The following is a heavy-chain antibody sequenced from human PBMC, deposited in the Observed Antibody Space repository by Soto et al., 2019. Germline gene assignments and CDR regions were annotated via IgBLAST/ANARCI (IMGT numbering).Heavy chain of an antibody. CDR3: ARVGVQLWLWYFDY. CDR2: IYYSGST. Sequence: NPSETPSLTCTVSGGSVSSGSYYWSWIRQPPGKGLEWIGYIYYSGSTNYNPSLKSRVTISVDTSKNQFSLKLSSVTAADTAVYYCARVGVQLWLWYFDYWGQGTLFTVS. J-gene: IGHJ4*02. CDR1: GGSVSSGSYY. D-gene: IGHD5-18*01. V-gene: IGHV4-61*01.